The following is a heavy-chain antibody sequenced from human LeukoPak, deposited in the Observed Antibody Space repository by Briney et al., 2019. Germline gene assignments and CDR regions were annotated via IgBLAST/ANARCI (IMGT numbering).Heavy chain of an antibody. CDR3: ARDYWWSYYYYYMDV. D-gene: IGHD2-8*02. Sequence: GGSLRLSCAAYGFTFSSYAMHWVRQAPGKGLEWVAVISYDGSNKYYADSVKGRFTISRDNSKNTLYLQMNSLRAEDTAVYYCARDYWWSYYYYYMDVWGKGTTVTVSS. CDR1: GFTFSSYA. CDR2: ISYDGSNK. J-gene: IGHJ6*03. V-gene: IGHV3-30*01.